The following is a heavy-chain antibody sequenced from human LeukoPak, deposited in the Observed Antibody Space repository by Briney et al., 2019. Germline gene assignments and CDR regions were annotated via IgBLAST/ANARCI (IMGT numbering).Heavy chain of an antibody. J-gene: IGHJ4*03. CDR3: VRLGVTTGQYFDH. D-gene: IGHD4-11*01. V-gene: IGHV3-21*01. CDR1: GFTVSGDS. CDR2: ISSSSSYI. Sequence: GGSLRLSYAASGFTVSGDSMNWVRQAPGKGLEWVSSISSSSSYIYYADSVKGRFTMPRDNAKNSLYLQMNSLRAEDTAVYYCVRLGVTTGQYFDHGGQGTRVTVSS.